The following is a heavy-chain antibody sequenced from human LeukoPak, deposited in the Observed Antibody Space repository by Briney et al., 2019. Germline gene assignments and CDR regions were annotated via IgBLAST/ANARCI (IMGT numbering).Heavy chain of an antibody. V-gene: IGHV1-2*04. CDR3: ARVKGIAVADLIFDY. Sequence: ASVKVSCKASGYTFTGYYMHWVRQAPGQGLEWMGWINPNSGGTNYAQKFQGWVTMTRDTSISTAYMELSRLRSEDTAVYYCARVKGIAVADLIFDYWGQGTLVTVSS. D-gene: IGHD6-19*01. CDR1: GYTFTGYY. J-gene: IGHJ4*02. CDR2: INPNSGGT.